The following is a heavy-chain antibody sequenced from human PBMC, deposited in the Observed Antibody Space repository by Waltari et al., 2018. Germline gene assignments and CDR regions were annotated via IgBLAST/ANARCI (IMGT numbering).Heavy chain of an antibody. Sequence: EVQVLESGGGLVQPGGSLRLSCTAPGFAFSSYAMSWVRQAPRKGLQVVSSISGSGDRLSYADSVKGRFTISRDNSKNTVHLQLNNLRADDTSIYYCARMTGVDTARVGIWGQGTLVTVAS. V-gene: IGHV3-23*01. CDR2: ISGSGDRL. CDR3: ARMTGVDTARVGI. J-gene: IGHJ4*02. D-gene: IGHD5-18*01. CDR1: GFAFSSYA.